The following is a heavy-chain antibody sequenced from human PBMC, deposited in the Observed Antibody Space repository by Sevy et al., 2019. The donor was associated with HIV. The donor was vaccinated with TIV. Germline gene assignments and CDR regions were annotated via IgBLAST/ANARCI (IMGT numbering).Heavy chain of an antibody. CDR3: ARYGGYIDH. CDR2: IKSDGSDK. J-gene: IGHJ4*01. CDR1: GFTFSNYA. Sequence: GGSLRLSCAASGFTFSNYAMNWVRQAPGKGLEWVANIKSDGSDKYYVDSVKGRFTISRDNAKNSLYLQMNSLTAEDTAVYYCARYGGYIDHWGHGTLVTVSS. D-gene: IGHD2-15*01. V-gene: IGHV3-7*01.